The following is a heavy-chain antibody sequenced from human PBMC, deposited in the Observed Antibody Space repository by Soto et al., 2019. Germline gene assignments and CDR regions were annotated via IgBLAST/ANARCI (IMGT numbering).Heavy chain of an antibody. CDR1: GGTFSSYA. V-gene: IGHV1-69*01. J-gene: IGHJ4*02. Sequence: QVQLVQSGAEVKKPGSSVKVSCKASGGTFSSYAISWVRQAPGQGLEWMGGIIPSFGTANYAQKFQGRVTITADESTSPAYLELSSLRSEDTAVYYCASPDYGGNSMPPEHWGQGTLVTVSS. CDR3: ASPDYGGNSMPPEH. D-gene: IGHD4-17*01. CDR2: IIPSFGTA.